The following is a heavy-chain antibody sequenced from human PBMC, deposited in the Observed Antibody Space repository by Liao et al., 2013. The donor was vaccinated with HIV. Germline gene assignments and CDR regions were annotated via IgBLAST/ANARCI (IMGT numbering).Heavy chain of an antibody. V-gene: IGHV4-4*07. CDR3: AREGEVRGFDAFDI. CDR2: IYTSGST. CDR1: SGSASSYY. D-gene: IGHD3-10*01. J-gene: IGHJ3*02. Sequence: QVQLQESGPGLVKSSETLSLTCSVSSGSASSYYWSWIRQPAGQGLEWIGRIYTSGSTNYNPALKSRVAMSVDTSRDQFSLKLRAVTAADTAVYYCAREGEVRGFDAFDIWGPGIMVTVSS.